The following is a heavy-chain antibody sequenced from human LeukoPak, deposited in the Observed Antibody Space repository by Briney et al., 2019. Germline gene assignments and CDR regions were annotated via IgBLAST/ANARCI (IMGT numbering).Heavy chain of an antibody. J-gene: IGHJ4*02. CDR3: VLHDSSSHF. D-gene: IGHD6-6*01. Sequence: GGSLRLSCAASGFTFSIYAMHWVRQAPVKGLEWVAFISSDGSNKYYADSVKGRFTISRDNSKNTLYLQMNSLRDEDTAVYYCVLHDSSSHFWGQGTLVTVSS. CDR1: GFTFSIYA. V-gene: IGHV3-30-3*01. CDR2: ISSDGSNK.